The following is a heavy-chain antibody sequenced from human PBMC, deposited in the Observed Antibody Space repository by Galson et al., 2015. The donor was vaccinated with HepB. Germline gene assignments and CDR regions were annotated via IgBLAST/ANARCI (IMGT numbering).Heavy chain of an antibody. CDR2: IRGSGGST. CDR3: AKDASYCYCLDV. V-gene: IGHV3-23*01. CDR1: GFTFSSYA. J-gene: IGHJ6*02. Sequence: SLRLSCAASGFTFSSYAMSWVRQAPGKGLEWVSTIRGSGGSTHYADSVKGRFTISRDNSKNTVYLQMNSLRAEDTAVYYCAKDASYCYCLDVWGQGTTVTVSS.